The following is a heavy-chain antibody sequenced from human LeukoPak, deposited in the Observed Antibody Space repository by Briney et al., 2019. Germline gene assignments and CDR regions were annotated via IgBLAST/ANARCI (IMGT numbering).Heavy chain of an antibody. CDR2: IYPGDSDT. V-gene: IGHV5-51*01. J-gene: IGHJ6*03. D-gene: IGHD5-18*01. CDR3: ARQRVDTARTYYYYYMDV. CDR1: GYSFTSYW. Sequence: GESLEISCQGSGYSFTSYWIGWVRQLPGKGLEWMGIIYPGDSDTRYSPSFQGQVTISADKSISTAYLQWSSLKASDTAMYYCARQRVDTARTYYYYYMDVWGKGTTVTVSS.